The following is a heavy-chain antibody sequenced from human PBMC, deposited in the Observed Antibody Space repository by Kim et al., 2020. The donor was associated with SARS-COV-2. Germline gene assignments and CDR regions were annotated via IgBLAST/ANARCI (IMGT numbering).Heavy chain of an antibody. CDR2: IHPSDSDT. V-gene: IGHV5-51*01. CDR1: GYSFISYW. J-gene: IGHJ2*01. CDR3: VRNAVSGRYFDL. Sequence: GESLKISCKGFGYSFISYWIGWVRQMPGKGLEWMAIIHPSDSDTRYSPSLQGQVTISADKSISTAYLQWNSLKASDTAIYFCVRNAVSGRYFDLWGRGSLVTVSS. D-gene: IGHD6-19*01.